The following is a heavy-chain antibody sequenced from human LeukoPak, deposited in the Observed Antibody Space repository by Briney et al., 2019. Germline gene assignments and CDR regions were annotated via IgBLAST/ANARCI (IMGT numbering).Heavy chain of an antibody. V-gene: IGHV3-21*01. D-gene: IGHD2-2*01. Sequence: GGSLRLSCAASGFTFSSYGMHWVRQAPGKGLEWVSSISSSSSYIYYADSVKGRFTISRDNAKNSLYLQMNSLRAEDTAVYYCARACSSTSCYTLRYYYMDVWGKGTTVTVSS. CDR3: ARACSSTSCYTLRYYYMDV. CDR2: ISSSSSYI. CDR1: GFTFSSYG. J-gene: IGHJ6*03.